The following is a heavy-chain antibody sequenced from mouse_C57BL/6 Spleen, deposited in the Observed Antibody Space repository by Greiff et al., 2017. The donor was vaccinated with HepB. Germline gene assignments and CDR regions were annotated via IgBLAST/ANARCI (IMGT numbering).Heavy chain of an antibody. D-gene: IGHD2-2*01. CDR3: ARDGGYDQFAY. CDR1: GYTFTDYN. Sequence: EVQLKQSGPELVKPGASVKISCKASGYTFTDYNMDWVKQSPGKGLEWIGDINPNNGDTNYNQKFKGKATLTVDKSSSTAYMELRSLTSEDTAVYCCARDGGYDQFAYWGQGTLVTVSA. CDR2: INPNNGDT. V-gene: IGHV1-18*01. J-gene: IGHJ3*01.